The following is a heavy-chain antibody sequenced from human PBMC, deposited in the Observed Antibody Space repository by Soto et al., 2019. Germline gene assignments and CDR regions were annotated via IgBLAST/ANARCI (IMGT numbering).Heavy chain of an antibody. CDR2: IHNDGSTT. J-gene: IGHJ4*01. D-gene: IGHD1-1*01. V-gene: IGHV3-74*01. CDR3: PRDTWTSY. CDR1: GFTFSSYW. Sequence: EVQLVESGGGLVQPGGSVRLSCAASGFTFSSYWMHWVRQAPGKGLMWVSRIHNDGSTTRYADSVKGRFTIFRDNAKNTLYLQMSSLRVEDGAVFYFPRDTWTSYWGQGTLVTVSS.